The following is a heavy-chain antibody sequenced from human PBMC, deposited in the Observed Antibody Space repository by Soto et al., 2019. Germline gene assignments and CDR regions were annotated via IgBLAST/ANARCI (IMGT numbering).Heavy chain of an antibody. CDR2: INAGNGNT. CDR3: AGVDTAYAFDI. CDR1: GYTFTSYA. D-gene: IGHD5-18*01. V-gene: IGHV1-3*01. Sequence: QVQLVQSGAEGKKPGASVKVSCKASGYTFTSYAMHWVRQAPGQRLEWMGWINAGNGNTKYSQKFQGRVTITRDTSASTAYMELSSMRSEDTAVYYCAGVDTAYAFDIWGQGTMVTVSS. J-gene: IGHJ3*02.